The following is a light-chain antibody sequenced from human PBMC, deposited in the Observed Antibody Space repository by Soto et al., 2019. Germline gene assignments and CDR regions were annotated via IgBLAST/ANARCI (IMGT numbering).Light chain of an antibody. V-gene: IGKV1-8*01. J-gene: IGKJ1*01. Sequence: AIRMTQSPSSFSASTGDRVTITCRASQGISSYLAWYQQKPGKAPKLLIYAASTLQSGVPSRFSGSGSGTDFTLTISCLQSEDFATYDGQQYYSYPQTFGQGTNVESK. CDR2: AAS. CDR1: QGISSY. CDR3: QQYYSYPQT.